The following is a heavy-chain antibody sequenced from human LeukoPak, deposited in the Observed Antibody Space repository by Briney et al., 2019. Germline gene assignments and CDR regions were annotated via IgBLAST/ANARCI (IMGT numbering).Heavy chain of an antibody. CDR3: ATVGDNGGYYPFDY. CDR2: IYYSGNT. CDR1: GGPISRNNFF. D-gene: IGHD4-17*01. V-gene: IGHV4-39*01. J-gene: IGHJ4*02. Sequence: NASETLSLTSTVSGGPISRNNFFWGWIRQPPGKGLEWIGSIYYSGNTYYNPSLKSRLTIAVDTSRNQFSLKMSSVTAADTAVYYCATVGDNGGYYPFDYWGQGTLVTVSS.